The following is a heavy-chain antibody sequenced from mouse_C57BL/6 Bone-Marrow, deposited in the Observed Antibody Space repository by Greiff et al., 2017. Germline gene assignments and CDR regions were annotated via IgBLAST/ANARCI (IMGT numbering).Heavy chain of an antibody. CDR1: GYAFSSSW. CDR3: ARSHYGTAHY. D-gene: IGHD1-2*01. J-gene: IGHJ2*01. Sequence: VKLQESGPELVKPGASVKISCKASGYAFSSSWMNWVKQRPGKGLEWIGRIYPGDGDTNYNGKFKGKATLTADKSSSTAYMQLSSLTSEDSAVYFCARSHYGTAHYWGQGTTLTVSS. CDR2: IYPGDGDT. V-gene: IGHV1-82*01.